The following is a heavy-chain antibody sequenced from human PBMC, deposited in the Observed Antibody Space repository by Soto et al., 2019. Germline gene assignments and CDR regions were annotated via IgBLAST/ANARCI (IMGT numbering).Heavy chain of an antibody. D-gene: IGHD2-2*01. V-gene: IGHV3-30*18. J-gene: IGHJ4*02. CDR1: GFTFSNYD. CDR3: AKDSGQLPRCFDY. CDR2: ISYDGSNK. Sequence: QVQLVESGGGVVQPGKSLRLSCVASGFTFSNYDIHWVRQAPGKGLEWVTVISYDGSNKYYEDSVKGRFTISRDNSKNTLYLQMNSLRAEDTAVYYCAKDSGQLPRCFDYWGQGTLVTVSS.